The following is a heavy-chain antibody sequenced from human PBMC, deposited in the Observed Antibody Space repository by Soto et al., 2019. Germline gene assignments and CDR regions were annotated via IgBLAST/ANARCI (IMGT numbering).Heavy chain of an antibody. Sequence: SETLSLTCTVSGGSISSYYWSWIRQPPGKGLEWIGYIYYSGSTNYNPSLKSRVTISVDTSKNQFSLKLNSMTAADTAVYYCARYGTTGTTYWFDPWGQGTLVTVSS. CDR2: IYYSGST. D-gene: IGHD1-1*01. V-gene: IGHV4-59*08. CDR3: ARYGTTGTTYWFDP. CDR1: GGSISSYY. J-gene: IGHJ5*02.